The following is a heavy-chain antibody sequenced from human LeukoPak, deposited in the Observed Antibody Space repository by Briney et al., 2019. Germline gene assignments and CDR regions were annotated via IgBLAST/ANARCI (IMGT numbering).Heavy chain of an antibody. Sequence: ASVKVSCKASGYTFTNYYMHWVRQAPGQGLEWMGIINPSDGKTSYAQKFQGRVTMTRDMSTSTVYMELSSLRSEDTAVYYCARSLTVTTPRPGYWGQGTLVTVSS. CDR2: INPSDGKT. V-gene: IGHV1-46*01. CDR3: ARSLTVTTPRPGY. J-gene: IGHJ4*02. CDR1: GYTFTNYY. D-gene: IGHD4-17*01.